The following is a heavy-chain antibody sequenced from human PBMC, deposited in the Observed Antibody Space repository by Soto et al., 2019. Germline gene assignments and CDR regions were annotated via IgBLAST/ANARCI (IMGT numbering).Heavy chain of an antibody. CDR1: GGTFSSYA. Sequence: QVQLVQSGAEVKKPGSSMKVSCKASGGTFSSYAISWVRQARGQGLEWMGGIIPIFGTADYAQKFHGRVTITADESTSTASMELSSLRSEDTAVYYCERGITGTVSYYYGWDVWCQGTTVTVSS. CDR2: IIPIFGTA. J-gene: IGHJ6*02. CDR3: ERGITGTVSYYYGWDV. D-gene: IGHD1-20*01. V-gene: IGHV1-69*12.